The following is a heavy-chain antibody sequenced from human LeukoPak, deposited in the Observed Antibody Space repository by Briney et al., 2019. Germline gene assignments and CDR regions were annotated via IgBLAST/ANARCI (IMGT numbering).Heavy chain of an antibody. CDR2: IWYDGSNK. Sequence: PGVSLRLSCAASGFTFSSYGMHWVRQAPGKGLEWVAVIWYDGSNKYYADSVKGRFTISRDNSKNTLYLQMNSLRAEDTAVYYCASSSGWSFDDDYWGQGTLVTVSS. V-gene: IGHV3-33*01. CDR3: ASSSGWSFDDDY. D-gene: IGHD6-19*01. CDR1: GFTFSSYG. J-gene: IGHJ4*02.